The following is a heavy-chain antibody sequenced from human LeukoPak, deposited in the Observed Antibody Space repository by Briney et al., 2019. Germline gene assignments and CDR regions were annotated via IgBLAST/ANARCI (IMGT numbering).Heavy chain of an antibody. V-gene: IGHV3-23*01. CDR3: AKGDPLDDVLTGYPFRY. D-gene: IGHD3-9*01. CDR1: GFTFSSYA. Sequence: PGGSLRLSCAASGFTFSSYAMSWVRQAPGKGLEWVSAISGSGGSTYYADSVKGRFTISRDNSKNTLYLQMSSLRAEDTAIYYCAKGDPLDDVLTGYPFRYWGQGTLVIVSS. CDR2: ISGSGGST. J-gene: IGHJ4*02.